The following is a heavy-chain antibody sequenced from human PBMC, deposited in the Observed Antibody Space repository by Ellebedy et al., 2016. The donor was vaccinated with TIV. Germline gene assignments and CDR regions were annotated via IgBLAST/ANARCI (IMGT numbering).Heavy chain of an antibody. D-gene: IGHD5-18*01. CDR3: ARQFTAGRYITNWFDT. J-gene: IGHJ5*02. Sequence: GGSLRLSXEASGDSFPSHWIGWVRQMPGKGLEWMGVIYPDDSDTRYSPSFQGQVTIPADRSTNTIHLQWTTLRPSDTAVYYCARQFTAGRYITNWFDTWGQGTLVTVSS. CDR1: GDSFPSHW. V-gene: IGHV5-51*01. CDR2: IYPDDSDT.